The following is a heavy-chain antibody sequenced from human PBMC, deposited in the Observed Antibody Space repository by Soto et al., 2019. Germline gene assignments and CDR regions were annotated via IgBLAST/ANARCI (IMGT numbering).Heavy chain of an antibody. D-gene: IGHD2-15*01. CDR2: IYYSGST. J-gene: IGHJ3*02. V-gene: IGHV4-31*11. CDR3: ARGRGYCSGGSCYKEAFDI. CDR1: GGSISSGGYY. Sequence: SETLSLTCAVSGGSISSGGYYWSWIRQHPGKGLEWIGYIYYSGSTYYNPSLKSRVTISVDTSKNQFSLKLSSVTAADTAVYYCARGRGYCSGGSCYKEAFDIWGQGTMVTVSS.